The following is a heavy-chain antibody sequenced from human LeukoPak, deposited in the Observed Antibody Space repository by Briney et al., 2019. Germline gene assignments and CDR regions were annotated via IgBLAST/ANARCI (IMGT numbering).Heavy chain of an antibody. D-gene: IGHD6-6*01. CDR3: ARQYSSSSWYFDL. CDR1: GFTFSRYW. CDR2: INSDGSST. V-gene: IGHV3-74*01. Sequence: GGSLRLSCAASGFTFSRYWMHWVRQAPGKGLVWVSRINSDGSSTSYADSVKGRFTISRDNAKNTVYVRMNSLRAEDTAVYYCARQYSSSSWYFDLWGRGTLVTVSS. J-gene: IGHJ2*01.